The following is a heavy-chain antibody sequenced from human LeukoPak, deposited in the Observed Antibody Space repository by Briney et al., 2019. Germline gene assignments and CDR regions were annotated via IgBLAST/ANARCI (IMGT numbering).Heavy chain of an antibody. CDR2: INHSGST. D-gene: IGHD3-16*02. J-gene: IGHJ4*02. CDR1: GGSFSGYY. CDR3: ARRAGKIYDYVWGSYRELYYFDY. Sequence: PSETLSLTCAVYGGSFSGYYWSWIRQPPGKGLEWIGEINHSGSTNYNPSLKSRVTISVDTSKNQFSLKLSSVTAADTAVYYCARRAGKIYDYVWGSYRELYYFDYWGQGTLVTVSS. V-gene: IGHV4-34*01.